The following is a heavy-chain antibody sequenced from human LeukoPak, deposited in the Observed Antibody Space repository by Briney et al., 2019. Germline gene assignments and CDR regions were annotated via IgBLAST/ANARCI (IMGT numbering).Heavy chain of an antibody. J-gene: IGHJ1*01. CDR1: GFTFSSYA. D-gene: IGHD1-1*01. CDR3: ARGPPPVNGYFQH. CDR2: ISYDGTNK. V-gene: IGHV3-30*01. Sequence: GRSLRLSCAASGFTFSSYAMHWVRQAPGKGLEWVAVISYDGTNKYYADSVKGRFTIPRDNSKNTLYLQMNSLRAEDTAVYYCARGPPPVNGYFQHWGQGTLVTVSS.